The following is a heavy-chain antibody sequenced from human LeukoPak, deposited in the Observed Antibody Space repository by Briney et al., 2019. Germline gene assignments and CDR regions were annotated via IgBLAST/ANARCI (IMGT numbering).Heavy chain of an antibody. D-gene: IGHD3-9*01. Sequence: GGSLRLSCAASGFTFSSYWMSWVRQAPGKGLEWVSRINSDGSSTSYADSVKGRFTISRDNAKNTLYLQMNSLRAEDTAVYYCARDPDILTGYYPFFDYWGQGTLVTVSS. CDR3: ARDPDILTGYYPFFDY. CDR1: GFTFSSYW. J-gene: IGHJ4*02. V-gene: IGHV3-74*01. CDR2: INSDGSST.